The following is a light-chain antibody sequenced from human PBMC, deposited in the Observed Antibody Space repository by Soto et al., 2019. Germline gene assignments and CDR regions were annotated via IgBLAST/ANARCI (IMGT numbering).Light chain of an antibody. CDR3: QQSYSTPPT. J-gene: IGKJ4*01. Sequence: DIQMTQSPSSLSASVGDRVTITCRASQSISSYLNWYQQKPGKAPKLLIYAASSLQSGVPSRFSGSGSGKDFTLTISRLQPEDFATYYCQQSYSTPPTFGGGTKVEIK. CDR2: AAS. CDR1: QSISSY. V-gene: IGKV1-39*01.